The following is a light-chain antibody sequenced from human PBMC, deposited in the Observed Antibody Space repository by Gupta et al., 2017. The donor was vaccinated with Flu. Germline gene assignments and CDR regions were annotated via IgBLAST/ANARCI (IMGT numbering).Light chain of an antibody. V-gene: IGKV1-39*01. Sequence: DLQMTQTPTFLSAAVGDRVTITCRASQSSSSYLKWDQQKPGRAPELLIYAASTLHSGVPSRFSGSGSGTDFTLTISSLQAEDAATYYCQQSYSNPFTFGQGTKLEIK. J-gene: IGKJ2*01. CDR1: QSSSSY. CDR3: QQSYSNPFT. CDR2: AAS.